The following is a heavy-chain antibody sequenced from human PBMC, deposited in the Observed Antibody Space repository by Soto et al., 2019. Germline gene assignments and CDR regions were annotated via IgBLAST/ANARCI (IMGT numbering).Heavy chain of an antibody. V-gene: IGHV3-30-3*01. CDR1: GFTFSSYA. J-gene: IGHJ4*02. CDR3: ARGRIVVVTAVLPPFDY. Sequence: GGSLRLSCAASGFTFSSYAMHWVRQAPGKGLEWVAVISYGGSNKYYADSVKGRFTISRDNSKNTLYLQMNSLRAEDTAVYYCARGRIVVVTAVLPPFDYWGQGTLVTVSS. CDR2: ISYGGSNK. D-gene: IGHD2-21*02.